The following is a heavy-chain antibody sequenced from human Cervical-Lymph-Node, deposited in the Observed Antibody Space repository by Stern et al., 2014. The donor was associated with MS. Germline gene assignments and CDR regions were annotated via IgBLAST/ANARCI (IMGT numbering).Heavy chain of an antibody. CDR2: IYPGDSDT. Sequence: VQLVESGAEVKKPGESLKISCKGSGYSFTSHWIGWGRQMPGKGLEWMGMIYPGDSDTRYSPSFQGQVTISADKSISTAYLQWSSLKASDTAIYYCARHQTDYKGRDYYYYGMDVWGQGTTVTVSS. CDR1: GYSFTSHW. J-gene: IGHJ6*02. V-gene: IGHV5-51*01. CDR3: ARHQTDYKGRDYYYYGMDV. D-gene: IGHD4-11*01.